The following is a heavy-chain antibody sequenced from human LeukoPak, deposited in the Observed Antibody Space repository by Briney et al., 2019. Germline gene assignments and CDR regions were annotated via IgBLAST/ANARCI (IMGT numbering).Heavy chain of an antibody. D-gene: IGHD2-21*02. CDR3: TKCMTASGTCFFAS. CDR1: GFTFNSYA. J-gene: IGHJ4*02. CDR2: IFGSGGSP. V-gene: IGHV3-23*01. Sequence: PGGSLRLSCAASGFTFNSYAMYWVRQAPGKGLEWISGIFGSGGSPHYADSVKGRFTISRDNPKNTLYLQMNSLGAEDTAIYYCTKCMTASGTCFFASWGQGTLVTVSS.